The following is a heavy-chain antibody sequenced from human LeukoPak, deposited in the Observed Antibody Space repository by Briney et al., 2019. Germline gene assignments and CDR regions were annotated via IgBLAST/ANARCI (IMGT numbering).Heavy chain of an antibody. J-gene: IGHJ6*02. V-gene: IGHV4-59*01. CDR1: GGSISSYY. Sequence: PSETLSLTSTVSGGSISSYYWSWIRQPPGKGLEWIGYIYYSGSTNYNPSLKSRVTISVDTSKNQFSLKLSSVTAADTAVYYCARGGVDIVATNYYYYGMDVWGQGTTVTVSS. D-gene: IGHD5-12*01. CDR2: IYYSGST. CDR3: ARGGVDIVATNYYYYGMDV.